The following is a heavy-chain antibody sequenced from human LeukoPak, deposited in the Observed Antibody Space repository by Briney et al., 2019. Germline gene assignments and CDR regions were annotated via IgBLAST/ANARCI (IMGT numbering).Heavy chain of an antibody. CDR1: GFTFSSYA. V-gene: IGHV3-23*01. CDR2: ISGSGGST. J-gene: IGHJ4*02. CDR3: AKVSCFRTPRCPFDY. Sequence: GGSLRLSCAASGFTFSSYAISWVRQAPGKGLEWVSAISGSGGSTYYADSVKGRFTISRDNSKNTLYLQMNSLRAEDTAVYYCAKVSCFRTPRCPFDYWGQGTLVTVSS. D-gene: IGHD2-15*01.